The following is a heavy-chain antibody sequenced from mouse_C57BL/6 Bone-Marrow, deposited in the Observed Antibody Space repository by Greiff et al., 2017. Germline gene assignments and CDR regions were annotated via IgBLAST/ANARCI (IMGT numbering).Heavy chain of an antibody. CDR2: INPGSGGT. CDR1: GYAFTNYL. CDR3: ARLLRY. V-gene: IGHV1-54*01. Sequence: VQLQQSGAELVRPGTSVKVSCKASGYAFTNYLIEWVKQRPGQGLEWIGVINPGSGGTNYNEKFKGKATLTADKSSSPAYMQLSSLTSEDSAVYFCARLLRYGGQGTTLTVSS. J-gene: IGHJ2*01. D-gene: IGHD1-1*01.